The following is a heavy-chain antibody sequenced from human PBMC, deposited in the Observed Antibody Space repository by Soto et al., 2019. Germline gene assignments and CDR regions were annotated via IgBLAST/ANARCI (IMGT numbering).Heavy chain of an antibody. CDR3: AKDAPGSGWLSDY. CDR1: GFTFGIYA. CDR2: ITGNGGT. D-gene: IGHD3-22*01. J-gene: IGHJ4*02. Sequence: EVQLLESGGGLVQPGGSLRLSCAASGFTFGIYAMSWVRQAPGKGLEWVSTITGNGGTSYADFVRGRFTISRDNSKNTLYLQMNSLRAEDTAVYYCAKDAPGSGWLSDYWGQGTLVTVSS. V-gene: IGHV3-23*01.